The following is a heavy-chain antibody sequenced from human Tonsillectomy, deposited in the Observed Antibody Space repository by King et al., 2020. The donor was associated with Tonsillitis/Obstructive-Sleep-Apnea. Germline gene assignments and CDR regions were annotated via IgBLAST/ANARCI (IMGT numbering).Heavy chain of an antibody. V-gene: IGHV4-34*01. CDR3: AGQNLWGYYFYY. CDR1: GGSFSGYN. D-gene: IGHD7-27*01. J-gene: IGHJ4*02. CDR2: INHSGST. Sequence: VQLQQWGAGLLKPSETLSLTCAVYGGSFSGYNWTWIRQPPGKGLEWIGEINHSGSTTYDPSLKSRVTISLDTSKNQFSLKLSSVTAADTAVYYCAGQNLWGYYFYYWGQGTPVTVSS.